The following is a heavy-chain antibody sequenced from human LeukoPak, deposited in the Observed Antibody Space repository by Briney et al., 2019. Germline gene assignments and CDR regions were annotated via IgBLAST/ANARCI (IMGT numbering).Heavy chain of an antibody. J-gene: IGHJ4*02. V-gene: IGHV3-30*02. CDR1: AFTLSSYG. CDR2: IRYDGSNK. D-gene: IGHD3-10*01. CDR3: ANHRPYYYVSGSSFEGY. Sequence: GGSLRLSCTASAFTLSSYGMHWVRQAPGKGLEWVAFIRYDGSNKYYADSVKGRFTISRDNSKNTLYLQMSSLRAEDTAVYYCANHRPYYYVSGSSFEGYWGQGTLVTVSS.